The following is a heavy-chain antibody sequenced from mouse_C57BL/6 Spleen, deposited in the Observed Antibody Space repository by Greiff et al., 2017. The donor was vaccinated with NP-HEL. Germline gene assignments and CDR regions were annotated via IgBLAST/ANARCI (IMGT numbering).Heavy chain of an antibody. J-gene: IGHJ2*01. D-gene: IGHD2-4*01. V-gene: IGHV1-53*01. CDR3: ATPFYDYTYYFDY. CDR2: INPSNGGT. Sequence: VQVVESGTELVKPGASVKLSCKASGYTFTSYWMHWVKQRPGQGLEWIGNINPSNGGTNYNEKFKSKATLTVDKSSSTAYMQLSSLTSEDSAVYYCATPFYDYTYYFDYWGQGTTLTVSS. CDR1: GYTFTSYW.